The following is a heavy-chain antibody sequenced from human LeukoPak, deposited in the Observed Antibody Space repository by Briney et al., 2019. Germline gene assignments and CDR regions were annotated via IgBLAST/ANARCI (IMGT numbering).Heavy chain of an antibody. J-gene: IGHJ5*02. CDR3: ARAASSSWYWDWFDP. CDR2: ISAYNGNT. CDR1: GYTFTSYG. V-gene: IGHV1-18*01. Sequence: GASVKVSCKASGYTFTSYGISWVRQAPGQGLEWMGWISAYNGNTNYARKLQGRVTMTTDTSTSTAYMELRSLRSDDTAVYYCARAASSSWYWDWFDPWGQGTLVTVSS. D-gene: IGHD6-13*01.